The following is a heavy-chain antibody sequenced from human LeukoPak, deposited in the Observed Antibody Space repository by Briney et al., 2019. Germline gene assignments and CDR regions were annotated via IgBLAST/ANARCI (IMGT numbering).Heavy chain of an antibody. Sequence: ASVKVSCKASGYTFTSYGISWVRKAPGQGLEWMGWISAYNGNTNYAQKLQGRVTMTTDTSTSTAYMELRSLRSDDTAVYYCARDHSSSWFDYYYYMDVWGKGTTVTVSS. CDR2: ISAYNGNT. J-gene: IGHJ6*03. V-gene: IGHV1-18*01. CDR3: ARDHSSSWFDYYYYMDV. D-gene: IGHD6-6*01. CDR1: GYTFTSYG.